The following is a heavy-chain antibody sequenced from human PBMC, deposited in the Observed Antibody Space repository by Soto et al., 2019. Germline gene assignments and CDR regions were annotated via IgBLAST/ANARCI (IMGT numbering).Heavy chain of an antibody. CDR3: AKDAAAVSGVWDPFDM. D-gene: IGHD2-8*02. CDR2: VGGSDTDK. CDR1: GVTCSDYG. Sequence: PLRVTCAASGVTCSDYGMSWVRKAPGKGLEWVSGVGGSDTDKHDADSVRGRFTVSRDNSKNTPYLQMNSLRADDTPVYYCAKDAAAVSGVWDPFDMWGHGTEVTVS. V-gene: IGHV3-23*01. J-gene: IGHJ3*02.